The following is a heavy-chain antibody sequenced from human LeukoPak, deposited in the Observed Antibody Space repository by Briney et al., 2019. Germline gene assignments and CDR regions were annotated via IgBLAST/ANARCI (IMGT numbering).Heavy chain of an antibody. CDR1: GFTFSDYY. V-gene: IGHV3-11*06. Sequence: PGGSLRLSCAASGFTFSDYYMSWIRQAPGKGLEWVSYISSSSSYTNYADSVKGRFTISRGDAKISLYLQMNSLRAEDTAVYYCARVSLLEGVWGSSWGQGTLVTVSP. CDR2: ISSSSSYT. D-gene: IGHD3-16*01. CDR3: ARVSLLEGVWGSS. J-gene: IGHJ5*02.